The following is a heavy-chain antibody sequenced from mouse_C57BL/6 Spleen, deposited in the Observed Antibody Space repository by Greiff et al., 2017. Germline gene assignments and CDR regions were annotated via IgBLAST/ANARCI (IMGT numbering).Heavy chain of an antibody. CDR2: IYPRDGST. CDR3: ARSSGVYYGSKAY. Sequence: QVQLQQSGPELVKPGASVKLSCKASGYTFTSYDINWVKQRPGQGLEWIGWIYPRDGSTKYNEKFKGKATVTVDTSSSTAYMELHSLTSEDSAVYFCARSSGVYYGSKAYWGQGTLVTVSA. CDR1: GYTFTSYD. D-gene: IGHD1-1*01. V-gene: IGHV1-85*01. J-gene: IGHJ3*01.